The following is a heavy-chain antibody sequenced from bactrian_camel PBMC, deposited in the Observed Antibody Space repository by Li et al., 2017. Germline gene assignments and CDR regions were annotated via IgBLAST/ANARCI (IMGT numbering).Heavy chain of an antibody. J-gene: IGHJ4*01. Sequence: HVQLVESGGGSVEAGGSLRLSCATGAAVTRVNCFAWFREIPGREREGVAAMRIGNSFTDYSDSVKGRFTISQDNAKKTTYLQMDQLTTEDTAKYYCAAGWSYGVGTLLRRHYDYWGQGTQVTVS. CDR1: AAVTRVNC. CDR2: MRIGNSFT. V-gene: IGHV3S1*01. D-gene: IGHD5*01. CDR3: AAGWSYGVGTLLRRHYDY.